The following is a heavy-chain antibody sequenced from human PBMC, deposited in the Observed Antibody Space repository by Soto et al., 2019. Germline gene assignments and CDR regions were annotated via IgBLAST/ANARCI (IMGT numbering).Heavy chain of an antibody. Sequence: QLQLQESGPGLVKPSETLSLTCTVSGGSISSSSYYWGWIRQPPGKGLEWIGSIYYSGSTYYNPSLKSRVTISVDTSKNQFSLKLSSVTAADTAVYYCARRSLDDSSGYYYAGDAFDIWGQGTMVTVSS. CDR3: ARRSLDDSSGYYYAGDAFDI. V-gene: IGHV4-39*01. CDR2: IYYSGST. J-gene: IGHJ3*02. D-gene: IGHD3-22*01. CDR1: GGSISSSSYY.